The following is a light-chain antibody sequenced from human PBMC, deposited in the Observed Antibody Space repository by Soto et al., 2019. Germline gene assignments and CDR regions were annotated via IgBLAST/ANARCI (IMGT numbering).Light chain of an antibody. CDR1: QGVSSSY. V-gene: IGKV3-11*01. CDR3: QQRSNTIT. CDR2: DAS. Sequence: EIVWTQSPGSLSLSPGERATLSCRASQGVSSSYLAWYKQKPGQAPRLLIYDASNRATGIPARFSGIGSGTDFTLTIRSLEPEDFAVDDCQQRSNTITFGQGTRLEIK. J-gene: IGKJ5*01.